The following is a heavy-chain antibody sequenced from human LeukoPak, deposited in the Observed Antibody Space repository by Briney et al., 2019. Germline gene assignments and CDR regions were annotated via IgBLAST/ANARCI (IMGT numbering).Heavy chain of an antibody. J-gene: IGHJ4*02. CDR2: ISGSSTNI. CDR1: GFTPSSYS. D-gene: IGHD2/OR15-2a*01. Sequence: KAGRSLRLSRAASGFTPSSYSMNSVRQAPGQGLGWVSSISGSSTNIYSSDSVKGRFTISRDNATNSLFLLMNSLGAEDTAVYYCARVYGQDSFDYWGQGTLVTVSS. V-gene: IGHV3-21*06. CDR3: ARVYGQDSFDY.